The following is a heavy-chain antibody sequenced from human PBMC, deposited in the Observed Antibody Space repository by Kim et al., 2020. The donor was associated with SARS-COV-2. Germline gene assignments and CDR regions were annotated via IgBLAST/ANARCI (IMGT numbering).Heavy chain of an antibody. Sequence: GGSLRLSCAASGFTFSSYSMNWVRQAPGKGLEWVSSISSSSSYIYYADSVKGRFTISRDNAKNSLYLQMNSLRAEDTAVYYCARDGGSSSWYGEDYWGQGTLVTVSS. D-gene: IGHD6-13*01. V-gene: IGHV3-21*01. J-gene: IGHJ4*02. CDR2: ISSSSSYI. CDR3: ARDGGSSSWYGEDY. CDR1: GFTFSSYS.